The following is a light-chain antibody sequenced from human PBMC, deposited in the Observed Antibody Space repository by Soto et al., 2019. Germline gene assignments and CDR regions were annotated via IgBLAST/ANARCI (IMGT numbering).Light chain of an antibody. CDR3: SSYAGSSNV. V-gene: IGLV2-8*01. Sequence: QSALTQPPSASGSPGQSVAISCTGTSSDVGGYNYVSWYRQHPGKAPKLMIYEVNKRPSGVPDRSSGSKSGNTASLTVSGLQAEDEADYYCSSYAGSSNVFGTGTKLTVL. CDR1: SSDVGGYNY. CDR2: EVN. J-gene: IGLJ1*01.